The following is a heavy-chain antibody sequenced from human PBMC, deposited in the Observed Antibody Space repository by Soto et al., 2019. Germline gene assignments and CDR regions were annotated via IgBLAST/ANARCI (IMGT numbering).Heavy chain of an antibody. V-gene: IGHV4-30-2*01. D-gene: IGHD6-19*01. J-gene: IGHJ4*02. CDR2: IYHSGST. Sequence: SETLSLTCAVSGGSISSGGYSWSWIRQPPGKGLEWIGYIYHSGSTDYNPSLKSRVTISVDKSKNQFSLKLTSVTAADTAVYYCASDRYRSPSYYSDYWGQGRLVTLAS. CDR3: ASDRYRSPSYYSDY. CDR1: GGSISSGGYS.